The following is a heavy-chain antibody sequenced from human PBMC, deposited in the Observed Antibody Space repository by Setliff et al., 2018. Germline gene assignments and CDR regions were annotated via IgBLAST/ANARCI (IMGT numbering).Heavy chain of an antibody. V-gene: IGHV4-61*02. CDR3: ARGGLWFGELLWKYYYYGMDV. J-gene: IGHJ6*02. Sequence: SETLSLTCTVSGGSISSGSYYWSWIRQPAGKGLEWIGRIYTSGSTNYNPSLKSRVTISVEPSKNQFSMKLSSVTAADTAVYYCARGGLWFGELLWKYYYYGMDVWGQGTTVTVSS. CDR1: GGSISSGSYY. CDR2: IYTSGST. D-gene: IGHD3-10*01.